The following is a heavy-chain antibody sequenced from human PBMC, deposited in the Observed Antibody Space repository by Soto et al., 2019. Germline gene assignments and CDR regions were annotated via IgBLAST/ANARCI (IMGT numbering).Heavy chain of an antibody. CDR3: ARDRDYGDYYFDY. Sequence: ASVKVSCTASGYRFTGYYMHWVRQAPGQGLEWMGWINPNSGGTNYAQKFQGWVTMTRDTSISTAYMELSRLRSDDTAVYYCARDRDYGDYYFDYWGQGTLVTVSS. V-gene: IGHV1-2*04. CDR2: INPNSGGT. J-gene: IGHJ4*02. D-gene: IGHD4-17*01. CDR1: GYRFTGYY.